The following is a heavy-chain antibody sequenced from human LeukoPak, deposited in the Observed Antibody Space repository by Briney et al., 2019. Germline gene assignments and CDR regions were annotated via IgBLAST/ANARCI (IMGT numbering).Heavy chain of an antibody. CDR3: ARSITISPRYFDL. CDR2: IYHSGST. CDR1: GGSISSGGYY. Sequence: SETLSLTCTVSGGSISSGGYYWSWIRQPPGKGLEWIGYIYHSGSTYYNPSLKSRVTISVDRSKNQFSLKLSSVTAADTAVYYCARSITISPRYFDLWGRGTQVTVSS. J-gene: IGHJ2*01. D-gene: IGHD3-9*01. V-gene: IGHV4-30-2*02.